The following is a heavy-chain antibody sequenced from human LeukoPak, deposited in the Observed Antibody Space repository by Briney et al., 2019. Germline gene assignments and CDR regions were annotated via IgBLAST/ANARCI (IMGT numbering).Heavy chain of an antibody. Sequence: GGSLRLSCAASGFTFSSYAMHWVRQAPGKGLEWVAVISYDGSNKYYADSVKGRSTISRDNSKNTLYLQMNSLRAEDTAVYYCAKVHFPEYYYDSSGYPGVAFDIWGQGTMVTVSS. J-gene: IGHJ3*02. D-gene: IGHD3-22*01. CDR2: ISYDGSNK. V-gene: IGHV3-30*04. CDR3: AKVHFPEYYYDSSGYPGVAFDI. CDR1: GFTFSSYA.